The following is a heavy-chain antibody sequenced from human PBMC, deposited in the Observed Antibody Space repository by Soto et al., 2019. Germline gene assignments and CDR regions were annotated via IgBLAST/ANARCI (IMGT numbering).Heavy chain of an antibody. Sequence: QVQLQESGPGLVKPSQTLSLTCTVSGGSISSGGYYWSWIRQHPGKGLEWIGYIYYSGSTYYNPSLKSRVTISVDTSKNQFSLKLSSVTAADTAVYYCARKAPQYCSSTSCYAPNWFDPWGQGTLVTVSS. D-gene: IGHD2-2*01. CDR2: IYYSGST. J-gene: IGHJ5*02. CDR1: GGSISSGGYY. V-gene: IGHV4-31*03. CDR3: ARKAPQYCSSTSCYAPNWFDP.